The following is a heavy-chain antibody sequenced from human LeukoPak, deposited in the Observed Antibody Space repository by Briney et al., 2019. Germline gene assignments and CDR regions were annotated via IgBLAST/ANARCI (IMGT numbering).Heavy chain of an antibody. CDR2: IGTAGDT. J-gene: IGHJ4*02. CDR1: GFTFSNYA. CDR3: ARGREISGWYYFDY. D-gene: IGHD6-19*01. V-gene: IGHV3-13*04. Sequence: GGSLRLSCAASGFTFSNYAMSWVRQATGKGLEWVSAIGTAGDTYYPGSVKGRFTISRENAKNSLYLQMNSLRAGDTAVYYCARGREISGWYYFDYWGQGTLVTVSS.